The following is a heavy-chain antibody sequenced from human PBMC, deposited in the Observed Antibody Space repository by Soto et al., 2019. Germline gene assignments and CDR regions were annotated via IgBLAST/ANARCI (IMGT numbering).Heavy chain of an antibody. CDR3: SIPSEPSTGLFGAFEN. D-gene: IGHD3-10*02. Sequence: QPWGSLRLSCAASGFTFSSYWMHWVRQAPGKRLVWVSHIYRDGSRTSYADSVKGRVTISRDNAKNTTYLQMNSLRAEDTAAYYCSIPSEPSTGLFGAFENSGQGTPVTVSS. V-gene: IGHV3-74*01. CDR1: GFTFSSYW. J-gene: IGHJ4*02. CDR2: IYRDGSRT.